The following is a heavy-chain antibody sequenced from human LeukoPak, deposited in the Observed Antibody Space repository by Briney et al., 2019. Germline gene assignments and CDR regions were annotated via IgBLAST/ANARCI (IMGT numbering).Heavy chain of an antibody. CDR2: INWNGGST. J-gene: IGHJ4*02. Sequence: GGSLRLSCAASGFTFSSYAMSWVRQAPGKGLEWVSGINWNGGSTGYADSVKGRFTISRDNAKNSLYLQMNSLRAEDTALYYCARVIIYSNYLFDYWGQGTLVTVSS. D-gene: IGHD4-11*01. CDR1: GFTFSSYA. CDR3: ARVIIYSNYLFDY. V-gene: IGHV3-20*04.